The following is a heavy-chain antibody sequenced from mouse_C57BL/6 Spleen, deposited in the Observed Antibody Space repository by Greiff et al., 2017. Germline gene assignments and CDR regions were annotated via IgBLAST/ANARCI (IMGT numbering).Heavy chain of an antibody. V-gene: IGHV5-6*01. CDR3: ATGIYDGYYFDY. J-gene: IGHJ2*01. CDR2: ISSGGSYT. Sequence: EVQLQQSGGDLVKPGGSLKLSCAASGFTFSSYGMSWVRQTPDKRLEWVATISSGGSYTYYPDSVKGRFTISRDNAKNTLYLQMSSLKSEDTAMYYCATGIYDGYYFDYWGQGTTLTVSS. CDR1: GFTFSSYG. D-gene: IGHD2-3*01.